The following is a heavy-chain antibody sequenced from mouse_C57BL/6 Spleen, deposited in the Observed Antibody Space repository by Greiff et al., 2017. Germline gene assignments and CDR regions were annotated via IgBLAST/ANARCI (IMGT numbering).Heavy chain of an antibody. CDR3: ALGGNYLNWYFDV. CDR1: GYTFTSYW. J-gene: IGHJ1*03. CDR2: IDPSDSYT. D-gene: IGHD2-1*01. Sequence: QVQLQQPGAELVMPGASVKLSCKASGYTFTSYWMHWVKQRPGQGLEWIGEIDPSDSYTNYNQKFKGKSTLTVDKSSSTAYMQLSSLTSEDSAVYYCALGGNYLNWYFDVWGTGTTVTVSS. V-gene: IGHV1-69*01.